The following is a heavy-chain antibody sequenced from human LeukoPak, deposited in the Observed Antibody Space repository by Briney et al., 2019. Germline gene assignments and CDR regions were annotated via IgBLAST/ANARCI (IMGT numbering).Heavy chain of an antibody. CDR3: ARDRISDY. CDR1: GYSFTGYY. CDR2: IGDST. D-gene: IGHD2-15*01. J-gene: IGHJ4*02. Sequence: ASVKVSCKASGYSFTGYYMHWVRQAPGQGLEWMGIIGDSTYNAPKFQGRVTMTRDTSTSTVYMELSSLRSDDTAVYFCARDRISDYWGQGTLVTVSS. V-gene: IGHV1-46*01.